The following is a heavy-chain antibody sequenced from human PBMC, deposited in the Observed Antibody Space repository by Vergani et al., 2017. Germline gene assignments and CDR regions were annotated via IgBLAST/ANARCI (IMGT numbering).Heavy chain of an antibody. CDR1: GYTFNTYD. CDR2: MKPNSGNT. V-gene: IGHV1-8*02. D-gene: IGHD2-15*01. Sequence: QVQLVQSGAEVKKPGASVKVSCKAPGYTFNTYDINWARQAPGQGLEWLGWMKPNSGNTGYAQKFQGRVTMTRDTSITTAYMELNSLRFGDTTVYYCATGQSGYCTGDICYIHPWFESWGQRTLVTVSS. CDR3: ATGQSGYCTGDICYIHPWFES. J-gene: IGHJ5*01.